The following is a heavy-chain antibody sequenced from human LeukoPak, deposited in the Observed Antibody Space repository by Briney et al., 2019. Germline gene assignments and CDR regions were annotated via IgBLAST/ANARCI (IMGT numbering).Heavy chain of an antibody. CDR3: AKKPATIKFPFDI. J-gene: IGHJ4*02. D-gene: IGHD5-24*01. Sequence: PGGSLRLSCVGSGFSFSTYDMGWVRQTPGKGLEWVSAISTTGGYTEDADSVKGRFTISRDNSLNTLFLQMHSLRAEDTAVYYCAKKPATIKFPFDIWGQGTLVTVSP. V-gene: IGHV3-23*01. CDR2: ISTTGGYT. CDR1: GFSFSTYD.